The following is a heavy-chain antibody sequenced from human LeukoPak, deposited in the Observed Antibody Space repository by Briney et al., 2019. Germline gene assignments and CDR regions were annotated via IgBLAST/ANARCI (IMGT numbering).Heavy chain of an antibody. CDR1: GGSISSGSYY. D-gene: IGHD2-2*01. CDR3: AREFSGDIVVVTEFDP. Sequence: SETLSLTCTVSGGSISSGSYYWSWIRQPAGKGLEWIGRIYTSGSTYYNPSLKSRVTISVDTSKNQFSLKLSSVTAADTAVYYCAREFSGDIVVVTEFDPWGQGALVTVSS. J-gene: IGHJ5*02. CDR2: IYTSGST. V-gene: IGHV4-61*02.